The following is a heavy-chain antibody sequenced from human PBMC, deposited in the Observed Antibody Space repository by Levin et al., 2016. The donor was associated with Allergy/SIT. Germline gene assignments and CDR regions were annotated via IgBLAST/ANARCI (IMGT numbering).Heavy chain of an antibody. J-gene: IGHJ4*02. Sequence: SETLSLTCTVSGGSISSFSYFWGWIRQPPGKGLEWIGSIYHTGTTYYNPSLESRLTMSVDTSRNQFFLNLTSATAADTAVYFCARPGGMRLSPVDYWGQGALVTVAS. CDR3: ARPGGMRLSPVDY. V-gene: IGHV4-39*01. CDR1: GGSISSFSYF. D-gene: IGHD2-8*02. CDR2: IYHTGTT.